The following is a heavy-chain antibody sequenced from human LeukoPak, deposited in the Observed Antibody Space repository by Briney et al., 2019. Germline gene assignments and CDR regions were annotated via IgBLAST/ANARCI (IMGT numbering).Heavy chain of an antibody. CDR2: ISSSSSTI. D-gene: IGHD6-19*01. V-gene: IGHV3-48*03. CDR1: GFTFSSYE. J-gene: IGHJ6*04. CDR3: AREYRQWLVRYYYGMDV. Sequence: PGGSLRLSCAASGFTFSSYEMNWVRQAPGKGLEWVSYISSSSSTIYYADSVKGRFTISRDNAKNSLYLQMNSLRAEDTAVYYCAREYRQWLVRYYYGMDVWGKGTTVTVSS.